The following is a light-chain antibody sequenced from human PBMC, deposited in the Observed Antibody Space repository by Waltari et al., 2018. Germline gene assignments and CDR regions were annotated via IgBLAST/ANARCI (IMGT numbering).Light chain of an antibody. CDR2: EVS. V-gene: IGLV2-14*01. CDR3: SSYTSSSTFSVV. CDR1: SSDVGGYNY. Sequence: QSALTQPASVSGSPGQSITISCTGTSSDVGGYNYVSWYQQHPGKAPKLMIYEVSNRPSGVSNRFSCAKSGNTASLTISGLQAEDEADYSCSSYTSSSTFSVVFGGGTKLTVL. J-gene: IGLJ2*01.